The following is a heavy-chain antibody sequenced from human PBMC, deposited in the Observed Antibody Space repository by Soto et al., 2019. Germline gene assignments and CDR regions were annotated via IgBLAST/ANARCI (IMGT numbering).Heavy chain of an antibody. Sequence: QVQLVESGGGVVQPGRSLRLSCAASGFTFSRYGMHWFRQAPGKGLEWVAVISYDGSNKDYADSVKGRFTISRDTAKNTLYLQMNSLRAEDAAVSDCSKDQEQQLGHFDPWGQGTLVTVSS. CDR3: SKDQEQQLGHFDP. CDR2: ISYDGSNK. D-gene: IGHD6-13*01. CDR1: GFTFSRYG. J-gene: IGHJ5*02. V-gene: IGHV3-30*18.